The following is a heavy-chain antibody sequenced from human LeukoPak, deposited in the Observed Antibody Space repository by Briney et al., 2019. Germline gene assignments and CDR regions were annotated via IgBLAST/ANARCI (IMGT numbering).Heavy chain of an antibody. CDR3: VKDIRRGYNFGYDQFAY. J-gene: IGHJ4*02. CDR2: IQYNGTNK. D-gene: IGHD5-18*01. V-gene: IGHV3-30*02. Sequence: GGSLRLSCAASGFTFSSYGMHWVRQAPGKGLEWVAFIQYNGTNKDYADSVKGRFTISRDNSKNTVSLQMNSLKPEDTALYYCVKDIRRGYNFGYDQFAYWGQGTLVTVSS. CDR1: GFTFSSYG.